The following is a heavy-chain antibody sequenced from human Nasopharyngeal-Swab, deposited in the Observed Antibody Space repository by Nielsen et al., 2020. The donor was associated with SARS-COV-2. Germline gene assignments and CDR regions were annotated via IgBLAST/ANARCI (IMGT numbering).Heavy chain of an antibody. CDR3: TKIPVYEWVTHYFDY. CDR2: ISDSGSST. D-gene: IGHD1-26*01. Sequence: GESLKISCVSSGFTFSSYAMSWVRQAPGKGLEWVSAISDSGSSTIYADSVRGRFTISRDNSRNTLYPQMNSLRADDTAVYYCTKIPVYEWVTHYFDYWGQGTLVTVSS. J-gene: IGHJ4*02. V-gene: IGHV3-23*01. CDR1: GFTFSSYA.